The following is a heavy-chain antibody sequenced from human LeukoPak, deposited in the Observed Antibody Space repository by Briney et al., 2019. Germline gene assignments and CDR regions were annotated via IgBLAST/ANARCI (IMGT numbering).Heavy chain of an antibody. CDR3: AKMERKDIVVVPAAILYEYYFDY. CDR1: GFTFSSYA. V-gene: IGHV3-23*01. D-gene: IGHD2-2*01. CDR2: ISGSGGST. Sequence: GGSLRLSCAASGFTFSSYAMSWVRQAPGKGLELVSTISGSGGSTYYADSVKGRFTISRDNSKNTLYLQMNSLRAEDTAVYYCAKMERKDIVVVPAAILYEYYFDYWGQGTLVTVSS. J-gene: IGHJ4*02.